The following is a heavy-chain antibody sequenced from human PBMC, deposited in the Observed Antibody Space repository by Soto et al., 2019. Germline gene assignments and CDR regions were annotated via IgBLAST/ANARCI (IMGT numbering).Heavy chain of an antibody. D-gene: IGHD3-3*01. Sequence: GGSLRLSCAASGFTFSSYAMSWVRQAAGKGLEWVSAISGSGGSTYYADSVKGRFTISRDNSKNTLYLQMNSLRAEDTAVYYCAKGYTIFGVIDYYGMDVWGQGTTVTVSS. CDR2: ISGSGGST. CDR1: GFTFSSYA. J-gene: IGHJ6*02. CDR3: AKGYTIFGVIDYYGMDV. V-gene: IGHV3-23*01.